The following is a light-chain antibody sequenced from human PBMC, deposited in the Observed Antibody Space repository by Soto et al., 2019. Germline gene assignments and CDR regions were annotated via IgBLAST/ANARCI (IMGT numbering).Light chain of an antibody. V-gene: IGKV3-15*01. Sequence: EIVMTQSPATLSVSPGERATLSCRASQSVSNNLAWYQQKPGQAPRLLIYGASTRATGIPARFSGSGSGTEFTLTISSLQSEDFVVYYCQQHNNWPPWTFGQGTKVEIK. CDR3: QQHNNWPPWT. CDR1: QSVSNN. J-gene: IGKJ1*01. CDR2: GAS.